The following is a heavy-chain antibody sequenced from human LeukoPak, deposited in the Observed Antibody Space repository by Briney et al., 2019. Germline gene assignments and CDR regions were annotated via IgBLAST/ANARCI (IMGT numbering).Heavy chain of an antibody. D-gene: IGHD2-2*01. J-gene: IGHJ6*02. CDR1: GFTFSDYY. CDR2: ISSSGSTI. CDR3: ARDDIVVVPAAHYYYYGMDV. V-gene: IGHV3-11*01. Sequence: GGSLRLSCAASGFTFSDYYMSWIRQAPGKGLEWVSYISSSGSTIYYADSVKDRFTISRDNAKNSLYLQMNSLRAEDTAVYYCARDDIVVVPAAHYYYYGMDVWGQGTTVTVSS.